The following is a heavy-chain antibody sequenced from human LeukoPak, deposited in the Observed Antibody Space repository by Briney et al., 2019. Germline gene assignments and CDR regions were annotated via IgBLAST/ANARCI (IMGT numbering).Heavy chain of an antibody. Sequence: SETLSLTCVVSGDSISSGAYSWSWIRQPLGKGLEWVGYIFHTGSTFYNPSLKSRVTISVDNSKNQFSLRLTSVTAADTAVYYCARGTYYFDYWGQGTLVTVSS. CDR1: GDSISSGAYS. D-gene: IGHD1-1*01. J-gene: IGHJ4*02. V-gene: IGHV4-30-2*01. CDR3: ARGTYYFDY. CDR2: IFHTGST.